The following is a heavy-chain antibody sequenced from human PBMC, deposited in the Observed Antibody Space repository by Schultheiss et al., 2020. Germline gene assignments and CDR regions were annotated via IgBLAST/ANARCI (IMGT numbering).Heavy chain of an antibody. CDR3: ARSYGSGSYHFDY. CDR2: ISGGST. Sequence: GGSLRLSCAASGFTFSSYAMSWVRQAPGKGLEWVSSISGGSTYYADSVKGRFTISRDNSKNTLYLQMNSLRAEDTAVYYCARSYGSGSYHFDYWGQGTLVTVSS. J-gene: IGHJ4*02. CDR1: GFTFSSYA. D-gene: IGHD3-10*01. V-gene: IGHV3-23*01.